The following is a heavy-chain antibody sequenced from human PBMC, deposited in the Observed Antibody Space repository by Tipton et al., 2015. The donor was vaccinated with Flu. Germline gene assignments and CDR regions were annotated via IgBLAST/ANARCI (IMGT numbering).Heavy chain of an antibody. CDR1: GFTFSSYA. CDR2: ISGSGGST. D-gene: IGHD3-22*01. CDR3: AKDTMIVVVTAPDY. V-gene: IGHV3-23*01. Sequence: SLRLSCAASGFTFSSYAMSWVRQAPGKGLEWVSAISGSGGSTYYADSVKGRFTISRDNSKNTLYLQMNSLRAEDTAVYYCAKDTMIVVVTAPDYWGQGTLVTVSS. J-gene: IGHJ4*02.